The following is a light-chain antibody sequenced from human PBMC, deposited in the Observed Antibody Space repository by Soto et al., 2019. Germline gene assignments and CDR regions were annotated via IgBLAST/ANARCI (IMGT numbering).Light chain of an antibody. J-gene: IGKJ4*01. CDR2: GAS. Sequence: EIVLTQSPGTLSLSSGERATLSCRASQSVSSSYLAWYQQKPGQAPRLLIYGASSRATGIPDRFSGSGSGTDFTVTISRLEPEDFAVYYCQQYGSSALTFGGGTKVEIK. CDR3: QQYGSSALT. V-gene: IGKV3-20*01. CDR1: QSVSSSY.